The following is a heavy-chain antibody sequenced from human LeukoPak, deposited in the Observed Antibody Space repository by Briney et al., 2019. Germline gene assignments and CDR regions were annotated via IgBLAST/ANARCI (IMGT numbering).Heavy chain of an antibody. CDR1: GFTFSSYA. Sequence: GGSLRLSCAASGFTFSSYAMHWVRQAPGKGLEWVAVISYDGSNKYYADSVKGRFTISRDNSKNTLYLQMNSLRAEDTAVYYCARVFIQDFWSGYYDYYYGMDVWGQGTTVTVSS. D-gene: IGHD3-3*01. CDR3: ARVFIQDFWSGYYDYYYGMDV. CDR2: ISYDGSNK. V-gene: IGHV3-30-3*01. J-gene: IGHJ6*02.